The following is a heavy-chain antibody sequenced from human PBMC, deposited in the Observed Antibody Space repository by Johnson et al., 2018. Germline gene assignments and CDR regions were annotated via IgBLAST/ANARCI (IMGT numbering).Heavy chain of an antibody. Sequence: QVQLQESGPGLVRPSETLSLTCSVSGGSISNAKYFWGWIRQPPGKGLEWIGNIYYSGTTDYKPSLKSRVTTPVDPSKNQFSLNLTSLTAADTAVYNCASVRFMEWLNSKFYYGLDVWGQGTTVTVSS. D-gene: IGHD3-3*01. J-gene: IGHJ6*02. CDR2: IYYSGTT. CDR3: ASVRFMEWLNSKFYYGLDV. V-gene: IGHV4-39*01. CDR1: GGSISNAKYF.